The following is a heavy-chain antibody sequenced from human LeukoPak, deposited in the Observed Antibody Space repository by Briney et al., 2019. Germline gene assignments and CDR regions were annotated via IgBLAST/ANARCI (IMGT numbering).Heavy chain of an antibody. CDR2: IKQDGSEK. CDR3: ARGEPYYDFWSGLYNWFDP. J-gene: IGHJ5*02. Sequence: QPGGSLRLSCAASGFTFSSYWMSWVRQAPGKGLEWVANIKQDGSEKYYVDSVKGRFTISRDNAKNSLYLQMNSLRAEDTAVYYCARGEPYYDFWSGLYNWFDPWGQGTLVTVSS. CDR1: GFTFSSYW. V-gene: IGHV3-7*01. D-gene: IGHD3-3*01.